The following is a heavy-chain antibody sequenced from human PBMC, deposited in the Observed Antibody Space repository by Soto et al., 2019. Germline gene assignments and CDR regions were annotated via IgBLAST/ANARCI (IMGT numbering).Heavy chain of an antibody. Sequence: PGRSLRLSCAASGFTVFSNYMSWVRQAPGKGLEWVSVVFSNGSTYYADSVKDRFTISRDDSKNTLSLKVSSLRAEDTAVYYCVRGVRYVASDGQLSYFDYWGQGTLVTVSS. CDR3: VRGVRYVASDGQLSYFDY. CDR1: GFTVFSNY. CDR2: VFSNGST. V-gene: IGHV3-53*01. J-gene: IGHJ4*02. D-gene: IGHD3-10*02.